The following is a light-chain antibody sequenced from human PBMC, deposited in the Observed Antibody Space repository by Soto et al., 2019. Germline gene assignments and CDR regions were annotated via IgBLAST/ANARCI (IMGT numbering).Light chain of an antibody. V-gene: IGKV3-20*01. CDR3: QQYGTSPRT. CDR1: QTLSSSR. Sequence: DIVLTQSPCTLSSSPGERATLSCRASQTLSSSRLAWYQQKPGQAPRLLIHEASSRATGISSRFTGSGSGTDFTLTITRLQPEDFAAYYCQQYGTSPRTFGLGTKVDIK. CDR2: EAS. J-gene: IGKJ1*01.